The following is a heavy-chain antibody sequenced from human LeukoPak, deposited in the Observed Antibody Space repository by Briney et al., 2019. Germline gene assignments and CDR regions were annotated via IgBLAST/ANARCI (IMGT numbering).Heavy chain of an antibody. Sequence: PSETLSLTCAVSGDSISSDKWWSWVRQPPGKGLEYIGEFHQSVSTNYNPFLKSRLTISVDTSKNQFSLKLSSVTAADTAVYYCARRGGRYFDYWGQGTLVTVSS. CDR3: ARRGGRYFDY. J-gene: IGHJ4*02. CDR2: FHQSVST. V-gene: IGHV4-4*02. CDR1: GDSISSDKW. D-gene: IGHD3-10*01.